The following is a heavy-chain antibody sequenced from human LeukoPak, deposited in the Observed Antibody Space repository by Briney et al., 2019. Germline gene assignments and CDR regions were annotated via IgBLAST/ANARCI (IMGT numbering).Heavy chain of an antibody. V-gene: IGHV1-2*06. D-gene: IGHD7-27*01. J-gene: IGHJ4*02. Sequence: ASVKVSCKASGYTFIDYYIHWVRQAPGQGLEWMGRINPNNGGTDYAQNFQGRVSVTSDTSISTAYMELTGLRSDDTAVFYCARALGSQRDSWGQGTLVTVS. CDR2: INPNNGGT. CDR3: ARALGSQRDS. CDR1: GYTFIDYY.